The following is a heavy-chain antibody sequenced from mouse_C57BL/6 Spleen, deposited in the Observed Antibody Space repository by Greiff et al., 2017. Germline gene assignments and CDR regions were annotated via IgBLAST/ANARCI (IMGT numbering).Heavy chain of an antibody. CDR3: ARGADYGNYVAY. D-gene: IGHD2-1*01. CDR1: GYTFTSYW. V-gene: IGHV1-55*01. J-gene: IGHJ3*01. CDR2: IYPGSGST. Sequence: VQLKQPGAELVKPGASVKMSCKASGYTFTSYWITWVKQRPGQGLEWIGDIYPGSGSTNYNEKFKSKATLTVETSSSTAYMLLSSLASEDSADYYCARGADYGNYVAYWGQGTLVTVSA.